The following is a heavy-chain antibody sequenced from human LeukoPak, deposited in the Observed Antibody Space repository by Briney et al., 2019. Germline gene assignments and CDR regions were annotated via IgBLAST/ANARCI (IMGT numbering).Heavy chain of an antibody. CDR1: GFTFSSYW. Sequence: PGGSLRLSCAASGFTFSSYWMSWARQAPGKGLEWVANIKQDGSEKYYVDSVKGRFTISRDSAKNSLYLQMNSLRAEDTAVYYCARDLYSSSWLDAFDIWGQGTMVTVSS. CDR2: IKQDGSEK. J-gene: IGHJ3*02. CDR3: ARDLYSSSWLDAFDI. V-gene: IGHV3-7*01. D-gene: IGHD6-13*01.